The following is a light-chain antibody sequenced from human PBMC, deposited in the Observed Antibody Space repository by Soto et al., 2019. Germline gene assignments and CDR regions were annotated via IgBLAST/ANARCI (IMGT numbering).Light chain of an antibody. Sequence: QSALTQPASVSGSPGQSITISCSGTSSDIGAYNYVSWYQHQSGKAPKLLISEVSNRPSGISVRFSGSKSGNTASLTISGLQAEDEADYYCNSYTADPTIMFGGGTKLTVL. CDR1: SSDIGAYNY. CDR2: EVS. J-gene: IGLJ3*02. V-gene: IGLV2-14*01. CDR3: NSYTADPTIM.